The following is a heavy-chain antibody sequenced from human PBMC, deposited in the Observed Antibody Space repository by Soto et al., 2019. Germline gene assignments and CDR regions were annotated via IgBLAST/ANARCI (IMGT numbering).Heavy chain of an antibody. CDR3: AKDRVYSSGWYVGFPLDY. D-gene: IGHD6-19*01. CDR2: ISYDGSNK. V-gene: IGHV3-30*18. Sequence: GGSLRLSCAASGFTFSSYGMHWVRQAPGEGQEWVAVISYDGSNKYYADSVKGRFTISRDNSKNTLYLQMNSLRAEDTAVYYCAKDRVYSSGWYVGFPLDYWGQGTLVTVSS. J-gene: IGHJ4*02. CDR1: GFTFSSYG.